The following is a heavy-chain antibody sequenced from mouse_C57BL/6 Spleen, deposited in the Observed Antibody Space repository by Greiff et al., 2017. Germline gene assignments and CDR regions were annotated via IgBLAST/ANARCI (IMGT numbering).Heavy chain of an antibody. V-gene: IGHV5-4*01. Sequence: EVQLVESGGGLVKPGGSLKLSCAASGFTFSSYAMSWVRQTPEKRLEWVATISDGGSYTYYPDNVKGRVTISRDNAKNNLYLQMSHLKSEDTAMYYCARTGTYFDYWGQGTTLTVSS. D-gene: IGHD4-1*01. J-gene: IGHJ2*01. CDR1: GFTFSSYA. CDR2: ISDGGSYT. CDR3: ARTGTYFDY.